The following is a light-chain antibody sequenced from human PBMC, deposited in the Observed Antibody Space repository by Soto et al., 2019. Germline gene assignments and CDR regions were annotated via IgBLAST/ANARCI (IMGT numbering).Light chain of an antibody. J-gene: IGLJ2*01. Sequence: QSVFTQPPSVSAAPGQKVTISCSGTSSNIGRNYVAWYKQLPGTAPKLLIYDNDKRPSGIPDRFSGSKSGTSATLGITGLQTGDEADYYCGTWDSSLSDAVVFGEGTKVTVL. CDR1: SSNIGRNY. CDR2: DND. CDR3: GTWDSSLSDAVV. V-gene: IGLV1-51*01.